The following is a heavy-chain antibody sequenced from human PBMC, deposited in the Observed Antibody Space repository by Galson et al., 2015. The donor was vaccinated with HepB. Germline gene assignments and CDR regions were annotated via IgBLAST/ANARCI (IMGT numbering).Heavy chain of an antibody. CDR1: GYTFTSYA. Sequence: SVKVSCKASGYTFTSYAISWVRQAPGQGLEWMGWISAYNGNRNFAQNLQGRVTMTTDASTSTAYVELRSLKSDDTAVYYCARVHSYGYGSYFDYWGQGTLVTVSS. V-gene: IGHV1-18*04. J-gene: IGHJ4*02. CDR2: ISAYNGNR. CDR3: ARVHSYGYGSYFDY. D-gene: IGHD5-18*01.